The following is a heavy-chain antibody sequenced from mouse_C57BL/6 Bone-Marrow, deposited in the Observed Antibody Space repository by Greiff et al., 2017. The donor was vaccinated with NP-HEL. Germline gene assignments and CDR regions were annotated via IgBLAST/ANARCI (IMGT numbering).Heavy chain of an antibody. J-gene: IGHJ3*01. CDR2: INPNNGGT. V-gene: IGHV1-22*01. Sequence: EGKLQQSGQERGEGGASVKMSCKASGYTFTDYNMHWVKQSHGKSLEWIGYINPNNGGTSYNQKFKGKATLTVNKSSSTAYMELRSLTSEDSAVYYCARIYDGSYWGQGTLVTVSA. D-gene: IGHD2-3*01. CDR3: ARIYDGSY. CDR1: GYTFTDYN.